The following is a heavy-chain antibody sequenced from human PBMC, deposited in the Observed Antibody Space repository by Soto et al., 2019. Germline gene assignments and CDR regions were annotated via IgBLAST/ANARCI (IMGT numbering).Heavy chain of an antibody. CDR3: ARGPIGDY. CDR2: IYHSGST. Sequence: LQLQESGSGLVKPSQTLSLTCAVSGCSISSGGYAWSWIRQPPGKVLEWIGYIYHSGSTYYNPSLKSRVTMSVDRSKNQFSLKLSTVTAADTAVYYCARGPIGDYWGRGTLVTVSS. D-gene: IGHD2-15*01. V-gene: IGHV4-30-2*01. J-gene: IGHJ4*02. CDR1: GCSISSGGYA.